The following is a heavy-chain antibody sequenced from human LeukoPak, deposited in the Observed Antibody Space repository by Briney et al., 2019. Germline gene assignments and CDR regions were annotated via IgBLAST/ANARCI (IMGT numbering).Heavy chain of an antibody. Sequence: SETLSLTCAVYGGSYSGYYWSWMRRPPGKGLEWIGEINHSGSTNYNPSLKSRVTISVDTSKNQFSLKLSSVTAADTAVYYCARLGGGSNSYPFDYWGQGTLVTVSS. J-gene: IGHJ4*02. CDR2: INHSGST. D-gene: IGHD4-11*01. V-gene: IGHV4-34*01. CDR3: ARLGGGSNSYPFDY. CDR1: GGSYSGYY.